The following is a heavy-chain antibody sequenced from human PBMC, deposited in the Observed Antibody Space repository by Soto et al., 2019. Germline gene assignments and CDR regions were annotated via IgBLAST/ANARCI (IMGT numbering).Heavy chain of an antibody. CDR1: GFTFSNYG. CDR3: ARDIESVTAKHFFYYYAMDV. Sequence: ASVKVSCKASGFTFSNYGLNWVRQAPGQGLEWMGWVSANNGHTNYAQNLQGRISMTTDTSTSTAYMELRGLRFDDTAVYYCARDIESVTAKHFFYYYAMDVWGQGTTVTVSS. CDR2: VSANNGHT. J-gene: IGHJ6*02. D-gene: IGHD2-8*01. V-gene: IGHV1-18*01.